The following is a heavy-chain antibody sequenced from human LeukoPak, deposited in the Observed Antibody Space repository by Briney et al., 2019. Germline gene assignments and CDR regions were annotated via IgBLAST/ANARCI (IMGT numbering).Heavy chain of an antibody. V-gene: IGHV5-51*01. J-gene: IGHJ4*02. Sequence: GESLKISCKGSGYSFTSYWIGWVRQLPGKGLEWMGIIYPGDSDTRYSPSFQGQVTISADKSINTAYLQWSSLKASDTAMYFCAKSAYDSHQIDYWGQGTLVTVSS. CDR3: AKSAYDSHQIDY. CDR1: GYSFTSYW. D-gene: IGHD2-8*01. CDR2: IYPGDSDT.